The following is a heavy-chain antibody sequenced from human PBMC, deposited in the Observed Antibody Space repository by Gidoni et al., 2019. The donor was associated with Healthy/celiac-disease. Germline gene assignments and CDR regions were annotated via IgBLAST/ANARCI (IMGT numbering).Heavy chain of an antibody. J-gene: IGHJ4*02. V-gene: IGHV2-5*01. Sequence: HITSMESCPTLANPTQTLTLTVTFSGFSRSTSGVGVGWIRQPPGKAPEWLALVYWPDDKRYSPPLKSRLTIPKDTSKIQVVLTMTNMDPVDTATSSCAPLDWLTYYLDYWGQGTLVTVSS. D-gene: IGHD3-9*01. CDR3: APLDWLTYYLDY. CDR1: GFSRSTSGVG. CDR2: VYWPDDK.